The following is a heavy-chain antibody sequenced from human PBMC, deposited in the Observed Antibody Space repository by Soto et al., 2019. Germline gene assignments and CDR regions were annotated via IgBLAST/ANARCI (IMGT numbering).Heavy chain of an antibody. CDR3: AKDMPRGYSYSRPYNWFDP. Sequence: PGGSLRLSCAASRFTFSSYAMSWVRQALGKGLESVSSISGSGGSTYYADSVKGRFTISRDNSKNTLYLQMNSLRAEDTAVYYCAKDMPRGYSYSRPYNWFDPWGQGTLVTVSS. J-gene: IGHJ5*02. CDR2: ISGSGGST. CDR1: RFTFSSYA. D-gene: IGHD5-18*01. V-gene: IGHV3-23*01.